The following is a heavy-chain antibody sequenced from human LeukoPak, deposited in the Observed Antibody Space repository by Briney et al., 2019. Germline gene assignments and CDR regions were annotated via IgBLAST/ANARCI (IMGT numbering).Heavy chain of an antibody. CDR2: INPNSGGT. Sequence: GASVRVSCKASGYTFTSYDINWVRQATGQGLEWMGRINPNSGGTNYAQKFQGRVTMTRDTSISTAYMELSRLRSDDTAVYYCARDYYDSSGDYWGQGTLVTVSS. D-gene: IGHD3-22*01. CDR1: GYTFTSYD. J-gene: IGHJ4*02. CDR3: ARDYYDSSGDY. V-gene: IGHV1-2*06.